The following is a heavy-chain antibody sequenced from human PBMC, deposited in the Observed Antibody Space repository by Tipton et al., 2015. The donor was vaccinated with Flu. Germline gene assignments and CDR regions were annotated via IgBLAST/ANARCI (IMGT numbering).Heavy chain of an antibody. Sequence: SLRLSCAASGFTFSDYYMSWIRQAPGKGLEWVSYISSSGSTIYYADSVKGRFTISRDNAKNSLYLQMNSLRAEDTAVYYCARDQVYSYGTNDYWGQGTLVTVSS. D-gene: IGHD5-18*01. CDR2: ISSSGSTI. CDR1: GFTFSDYY. J-gene: IGHJ4*02. CDR3: ARDQVYSYGTNDY. V-gene: IGHV3-11*01.